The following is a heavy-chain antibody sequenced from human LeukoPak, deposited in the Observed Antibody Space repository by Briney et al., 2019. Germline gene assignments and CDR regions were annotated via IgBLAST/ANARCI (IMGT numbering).Heavy chain of an antibody. D-gene: IGHD5-24*01. Sequence: SETLSLTCTVSDYWGWIRQPPGKGLEWIGSIYYSGSTYYNPSLKSRVTISVDTSKNQFSLKLSSVTPADTAVHYCARHEPMATWDYWGQGTLVTVSS. CDR1: DY. CDR3: ARHEPMATWDY. J-gene: IGHJ4*02. CDR2: IYYSGST. V-gene: IGHV4-39*01.